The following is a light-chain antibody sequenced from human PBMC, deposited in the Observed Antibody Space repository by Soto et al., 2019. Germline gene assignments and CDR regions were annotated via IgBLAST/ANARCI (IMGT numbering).Light chain of an antibody. CDR2: DAS. Sequence: EIVMTQSPATLSVSPGERATLSCRASQSVSSNLAWYQQKPGQAPRLLIYDASTRATGIPARFSGTGSGTEFTLTISSLQSEDLAVYYCQQYNNWPGTFGQGTKVEIK. V-gene: IGKV3-15*01. J-gene: IGKJ1*01. CDR1: QSVSSN. CDR3: QQYNNWPGT.